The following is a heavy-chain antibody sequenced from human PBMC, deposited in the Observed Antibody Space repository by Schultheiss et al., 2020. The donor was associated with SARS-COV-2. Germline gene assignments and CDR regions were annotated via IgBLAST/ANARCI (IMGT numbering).Heavy chain of an antibody. Sequence: GESLKISCAASGFTFSDYYMSWIRQAPGKGLEWVSYISSSSSYTNYADSVKGRFTISRDNAKNSLYLQMNSLRAEDTAVYYCARDPPESTPDPWGQGTLVTVSS. V-gene: IGHV3-11*06. CDR2: ISSSSSYT. CDR1: GFTFSDYY. D-gene: IGHD1-14*01. J-gene: IGHJ5*02. CDR3: ARDPPESTPDP.